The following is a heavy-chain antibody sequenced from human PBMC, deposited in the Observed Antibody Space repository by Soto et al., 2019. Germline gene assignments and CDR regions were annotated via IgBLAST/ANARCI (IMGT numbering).Heavy chain of an antibody. J-gene: IGHJ4*02. D-gene: IGHD6-19*01. Sequence: VQLVQSGAEVKKPGASVKLSCKAPADTFTSYYIHWVRQAPGHGLEWMGIINPNGGSTRFAQTFQGRITMTRDTSTSTVYMELRSLRSEDTAIYFCAAAAIPVAGRHPDFWGQGTVVTVS. CDR2: INPNGGST. V-gene: IGHV1-46*01. CDR1: ADTFTSYY. CDR3: AAAAIPVAGRHPDF.